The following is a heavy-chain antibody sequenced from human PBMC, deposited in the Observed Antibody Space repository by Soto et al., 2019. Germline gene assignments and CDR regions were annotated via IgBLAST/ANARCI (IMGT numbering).Heavy chain of an antibody. CDR2: IYYSGTT. Sequence: PSETLSLTCTVSDGSLSSGGYYWSWIRQHPGKGLEWIGYIYYSGTTYYNPSLKSRVTISVDTSKNQFSLNLSSVTAADTAVYYCARDRGLGGYDWTPVVMDVWGQGTTVIVSS. CDR1: DGSLSSGGYY. D-gene: IGHD5-12*01. V-gene: IGHV4-31*03. J-gene: IGHJ6*02. CDR3: ARDRGLGGYDWTPVVMDV.